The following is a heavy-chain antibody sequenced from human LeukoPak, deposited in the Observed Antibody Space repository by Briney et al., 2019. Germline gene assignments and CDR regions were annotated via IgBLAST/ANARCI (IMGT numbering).Heavy chain of an antibody. Sequence: GGSLRLSCAASGFTFSSYGMHWVRQAPGKGLEWVAFIRYDGSNKYYADSVKGRFTVSRDNSKNTLYLQMNSLRAEDTAVYYCAKASPYCGGDCYPDYWGQGTLVTVSS. CDR1: GFTFSSYG. CDR2: IRYDGSNK. V-gene: IGHV3-30*02. CDR3: AKASPYCGGDCYPDY. D-gene: IGHD2-21*02. J-gene: IGHJ4*02.